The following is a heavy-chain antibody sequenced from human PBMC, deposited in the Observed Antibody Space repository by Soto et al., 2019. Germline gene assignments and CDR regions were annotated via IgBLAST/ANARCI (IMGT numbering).Heavy chain of an antibody. J-gene: IGHJ4*02. CDR2: ISGSGGST. V-gene: IGHV3-23*01. Sequence: GGSLRLSCAASGFTFSSYAMSWVRQAPGKGLEWVSAISGSGGSTYYADSVKGRFTISRDNSKNTLYLQMNSLRAEDTAVYYCAKDLIVVVVAAPDYWGQGTLVTVSS. D-gene: IGHD2-15*01. CDR1: GFTFSSYA. CDR3: AKDLIVVVVAAPDY.